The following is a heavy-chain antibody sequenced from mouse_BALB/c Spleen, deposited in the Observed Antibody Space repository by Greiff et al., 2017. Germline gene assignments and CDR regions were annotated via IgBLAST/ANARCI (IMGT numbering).Heavy chain of an antibody. D-gene: IGHD4-1*01. CDR2: IRNKANGYTT. CDR3: ARWDGDYFDY. V-gene: IGHV7-3*02. CDR1: GFTFTDYY. J-gene: IGHJ2*01. Sequence: EVKLMESGGGLVQPGGSLRLSCATSGFTFTDYYMSWVRQPPGKALEWLGFIRNKANGYTTEYSASVKGRFTISRDNSQSILYLQMNTLRAEDSATYYCARWDGDYFDYWGQGTTLTVSS.